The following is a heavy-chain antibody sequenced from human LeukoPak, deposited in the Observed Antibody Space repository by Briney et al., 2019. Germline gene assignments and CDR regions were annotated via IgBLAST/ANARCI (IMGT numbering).Heavy chain of an antibody. CDR3: ARASTVTTKSYYYYGMDV. V-gene: IGHV1-69*13. J-gene: IGHJ6*02. D-gene: IGHD4-17*01. CDR1: GYTFTGYY. CDR2: IIPIFGTA. Sequence: SVKVSCKASGYTFTGYYMHWVRQAPGQGLEWMGGIIPIFGTANYAQKFQGRVTITADESTSTAYMELSSLRSEDTAVYYCARASTVTTKSYYYYGMDVWGQGTTVTVSS.